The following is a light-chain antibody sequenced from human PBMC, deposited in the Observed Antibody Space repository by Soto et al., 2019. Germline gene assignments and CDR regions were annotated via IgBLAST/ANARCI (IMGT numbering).Light chain of an antibody. V-gene: IGKV1-39*01. CDR3: QQSYSTPPT. CDR1: QSISSY. Sequence: DIQMTQSPSSLSASVGDRVTITCRASQSISSYLNWYQQKPGKAPKLLIYAASSLQSGVSSRFSGSGSGTDFTLTISSLQPEDFATYYCQQSYSTPPTFCQGTKVEIK. CDR2: AAS. J-gene: IGKJ1*01.